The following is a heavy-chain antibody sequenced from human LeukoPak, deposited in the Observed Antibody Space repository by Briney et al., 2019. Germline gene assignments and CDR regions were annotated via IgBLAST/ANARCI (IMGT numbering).Heavy chain of an antibody. CDR2: IKQDGSEK. Sequence: GGSLRLSCAASGFTFSSYWMSWVRQAPGKGLEWVAKIKQDGSEKYYVDSVKGRFTISRDNAKNSLYLQMNSLRAEDTAVYYCARTPSMWPDAFDIWGQGTMVTVSS. V-gene: IGHV3-7*03. CDR3: ARTPSMWPDAFDI. J-gene: IGHJ3*02. D-gene: IGHD2/OR15-2a*01. CDR1: GFTFSSYW.